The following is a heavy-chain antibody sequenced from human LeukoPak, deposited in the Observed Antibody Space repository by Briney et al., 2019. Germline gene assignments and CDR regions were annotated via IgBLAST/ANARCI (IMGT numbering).Heavy chain of an antibody. CDR1: GFTFSDYA. V-gene: IGHV3-23*01. CDR2: LTIAGDST. CDR3: VKSSCRPTSCASDH. Sequence: PGEYLRLSCAASGFTFSDYAMSWVRQAPGQGLEWLSGLTIAGDSTYYASSVKGRCTITRDSSRNTLFRQLNSLRAEDTAVYFCVKSSCRPTSCASDHWGQGTLVTVSS. D-gene: IGHD2-2*01. J-gene: IGHJ4*02.